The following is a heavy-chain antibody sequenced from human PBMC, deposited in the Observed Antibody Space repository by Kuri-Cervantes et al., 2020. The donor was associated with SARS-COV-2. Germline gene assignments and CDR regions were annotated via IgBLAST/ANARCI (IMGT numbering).Heavy chain of an antibody. CDR2: IRYDGSNT. V-gene: IGHV3-30*02. J-gene: IGHJ4*02. D-gene: IGHD2-15*01. Sequence: GESLKISCATSAFTFSGYGMHWVRQAPGKGLEWVSFIRYDGSNTYYADSVKGRFTISRDNAKNSLYLQMNSLRAEDTALYYCAKGLGCSGGSCYSALWGQGTLVTVSS. CDR3: AKGLGCSGGSCYSAL. CDR1: AFTFSGYG.